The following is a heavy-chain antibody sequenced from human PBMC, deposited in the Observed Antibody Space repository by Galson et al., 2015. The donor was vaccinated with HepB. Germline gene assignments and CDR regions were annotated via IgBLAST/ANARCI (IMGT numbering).Heavy chain of an antibody. CDR1: GGSFSGYY. CDR3: ARVPKSIAARPRYYYYMDV. Sequence: LTCAVYGGSFSGYYWSWIRQPPGKGLEWIGEINHSGSTNYNPSLKSRVTISVDTSKNQFSLKLSSVTAADTAVYYCARVPKSIAARPRYYYYMDVWGKGTTVTVSS. D-gene: IGHD6-6*01. V-gene: IGHV4-34*01. CDR2: INHSGST. J-gene: IGHJ6*03.